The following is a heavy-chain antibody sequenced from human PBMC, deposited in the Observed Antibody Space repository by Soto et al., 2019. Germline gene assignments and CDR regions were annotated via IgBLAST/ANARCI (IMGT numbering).Heavy chain of an antibody. Sequence: EMQLLESGGGLVQPGGSLRLSCVVSGFSFSTYGVTWVRQAPGKGLEWVCGVSGGSGVTHYTDSVKGRFTISGDDSKNTVYLQMHSLRGEDTAVYYCARAAGRFGELFWFDPWGQGTLVSVSS. CDR3: ARAAGRFGELFWFDP. D-gene: IGHD3-10*01. J-gene: IGHJ5*02. V-gene: IGHV3-23*01. CDR1: GFSFSTYG. CDR2: VSGGSGVT.